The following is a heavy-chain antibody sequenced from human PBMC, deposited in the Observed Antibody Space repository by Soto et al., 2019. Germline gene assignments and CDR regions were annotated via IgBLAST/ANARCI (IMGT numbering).Heavy chain of an antibody. D-gene: IGHD1-26*01. CDR3: ARGDREDIEEVVGVRPGEYSMDV. V-gene: IGHV3-30-3*01. Sequence: EESGGGVVQPGSSLRLSCAASEFTFRIFAMHWLRQSPAKGLEWVAVISYDGSRKADSVKGRFTVSRDNSWNTLYLQMNSLRAEDTAIYYCARGDREDIEEVVGVRPGEYSMDVWGQGTTVTVSS. CDR2: ISYDGSRK. CDR1: EFTFRIFA. J-gene: IGHJ6*02.